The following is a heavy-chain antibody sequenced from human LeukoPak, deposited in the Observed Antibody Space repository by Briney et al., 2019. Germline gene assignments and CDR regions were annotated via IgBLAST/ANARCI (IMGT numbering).Heavy chain of an antibody. CDR2: VYYNGSA. J-gene: IGHJ4*02. V-gene: IGHV4-59*01. Sequence: SETLSLTCTVSGDSINYYYWSWIRQSPGKGLEWIGYVYYNGSAKYNPSLKSRVTISVDMSKNQFSLKVSSVTAADTAIYYCARKGGHFDYWGQGTLVTVSS. D-gene: IGHD2-15*01. CDR1: GDSINYYY. CDR3: ARKGGHFDY.